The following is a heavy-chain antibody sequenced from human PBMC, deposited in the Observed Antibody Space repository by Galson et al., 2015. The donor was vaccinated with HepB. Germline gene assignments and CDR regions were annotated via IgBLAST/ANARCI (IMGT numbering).Heavy chain of an antibody. CDR3: GRDSNWGRGAVDI. V-gene: IGHV4-59*01. D-gene: IGHD7-27*01. CDR1: GGSISSYY. Sequence: SETLSLTCTVSGGSISSYYWSWIRQPPGKGLEWIGYIYYSGSTNYNPSLKSRVTISVGTSKNQLSLKLSSVTAADTAVYYCGRDSNWGRGAVDIWGPGTMVTVSS. CDR2: IYYSGST. J-gene: IGHJ3*02.